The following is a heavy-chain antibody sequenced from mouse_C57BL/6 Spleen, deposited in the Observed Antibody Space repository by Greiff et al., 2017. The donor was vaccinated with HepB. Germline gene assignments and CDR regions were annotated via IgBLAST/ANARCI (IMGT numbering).Heavy chain of an antibody. CDR1: GYAFSSYW. Sequence: VKLLESGAELVKPGASVKISCKASGYAFSSYWMNWVKQRPGKGLEWIGQIYPGDGDTNYNGKFKGKATLTADKSSSTAYMQLSSLTSEDSAVYFCARGATVVAMGDDYWGQGTTLTVSS. V-gene: IGHV1-80*01. CDR2: IYPGDGDT. CDR3: ARGATVVAMGDDY. J-gene: IGHJ2*01. D-gene: IGHD1-1*01.